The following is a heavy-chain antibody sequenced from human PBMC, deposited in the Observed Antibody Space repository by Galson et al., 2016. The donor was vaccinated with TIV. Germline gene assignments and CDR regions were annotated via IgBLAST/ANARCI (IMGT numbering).Heavy chain of an antibody. CDR3: ARGVGTVMGQYYMDV. CDR1: GGTLSNYA. D-gene: IGHD5-18*01. Sequence: SVKVSCKASGGTLSNYAISWVRQAPRQGPEWMGGTIPMFGTANYAQKFQGRVTITTDESTSTAYMELSSLKSEDTAVYYCARGVGTVMGQYYMDVWGKGTTVTVS. V-gene: IGHV1-69*05. J-gene: IGHJ6*03. CDR2: TIPMFGTA.